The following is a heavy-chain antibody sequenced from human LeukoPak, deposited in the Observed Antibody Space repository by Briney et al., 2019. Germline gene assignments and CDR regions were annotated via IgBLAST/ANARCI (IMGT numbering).Heavy chain of an antibody. Sequence: GGSLRLSCAASGFTFSSYSMNWVRQAPGKGLEWVSFISSSSSYIYYADSVKGRFTIARDNAKNSLYLQMNSLRAEDTAVYYCAELGITMIGGVWGKGTTVTISS. J-gene: IGHJ6*04. CDR3: AELGITMIGGV. CDR2: ISSSSSYI. V-gene: IGHV3-21*01. CDR1: GFTFSSYS. D-gene: IGHD3-10*02.